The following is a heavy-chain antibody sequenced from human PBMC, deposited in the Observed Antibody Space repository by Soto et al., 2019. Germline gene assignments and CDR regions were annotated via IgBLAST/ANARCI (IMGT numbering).Heavy chain of an antibody. CDR3: AVNPDCGGGCYPPRYYFDY. Sequence: SVKVSCKASGFTFTSSAVQWVRQARGQRLEWIGWIVVGSGNTNYAQKFQERVTIARDMSTSTAYMELSSLRSEDTAVYYCAVNPDCGGGCYPPRYYFDYWGQGTRSPSPQ. D-gene: IGHD2-21*02. J-gene: IGHJ4*02. CDR1: GFTFTSSA. CDR2: IVVGSGNT. V-gene: IGHV1-58*01.